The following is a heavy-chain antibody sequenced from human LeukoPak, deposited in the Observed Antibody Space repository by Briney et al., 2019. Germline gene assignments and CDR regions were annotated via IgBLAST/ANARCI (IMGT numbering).Heavy chain of an antibody. CDR2: INHSGST. CDR1: GGSFSGYY. CDR3: ARGFSRYGSGSYYYYSYYMDV. D-gene: IGHD3-10*01. Sequence: PSEPLSLTCAVYGGSFSGYYWSWIRQPPGKGLEWSGEINHSGSTNYNPSLNSRVTISVVTSKNQFSLKLSSVTCADTAVYYCARGFSRYGSGSYYYYSYYMDVWGKGTTVTVS. V-gene: IGHV4-34*01. J-gene: IGHJ6*03.